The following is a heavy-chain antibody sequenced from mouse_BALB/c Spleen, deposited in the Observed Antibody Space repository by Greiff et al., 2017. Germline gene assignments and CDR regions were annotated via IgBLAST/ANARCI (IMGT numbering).Heavy chain of an antibody. D-gene: IGHD2-10*02. CDR3: ARGGYGNWSWFAY. Sequence: VQLQQSGAELVRSGASVKLSCTASGFNIKDYYMHWVKQRPEQGLEWIGWIDPANGNTKYDPKFQGKATITADTSSNTAYLQLSSLTSEDTAVYYCARGGYGNWSWFAYWGQGTLVTVSA. CDR2: IDPANGNT. CDR1: GFNIKDYY. J-gene: IGHJ3*01. V-gene: IGHV14-3*02.